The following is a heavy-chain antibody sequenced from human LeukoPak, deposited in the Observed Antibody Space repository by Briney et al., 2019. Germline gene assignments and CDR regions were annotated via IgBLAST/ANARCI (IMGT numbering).Heavy chain of an antibody. Sequence: ASVKVSCKASGYTFSSYPMIWVRQAPGQGLEWMGWIDTNTGNPSNAQGFTGRFVFSLDTSVSTTFLYINNLKADDTAVYYCARGGGARLRYPFDYWGQGTLVTVSS. CDR1: GYTFSSYP. CDR3: ARGGGARLRYPFDY. CDR2: IDTNTGNP. J-gene: IGHJ4*02. V-gene: IGHV7-4-1*02. D-gene: IGHD3-16*01.